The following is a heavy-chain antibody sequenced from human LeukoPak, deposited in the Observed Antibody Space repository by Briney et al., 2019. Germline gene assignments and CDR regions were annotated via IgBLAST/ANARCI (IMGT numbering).Heavy chain of an antibody. V-gene: IGHV4-59*01. Sequence: SETLSLTCTVSGGSISNYYGGWMRQTPGKGLELIGYIYYSGTTNYNPSLKSRVSISVDTSKKQFSLKLSSVTAADTAVYYCARSRGGGLYIWGQGTMVTVSS. CDR2: IYYSGTT. CDR3: ARSRGGGLYI. J-gene: IGHJ3*02. CDR1: GGSISNYY. D-gene: IGHD2-15*01.